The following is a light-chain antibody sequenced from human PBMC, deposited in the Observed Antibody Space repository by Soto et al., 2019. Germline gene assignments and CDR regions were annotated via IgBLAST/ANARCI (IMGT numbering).Light chain of an antibody. CDR3: QSYDSSLSGSV. J-gene: IGLJ1*01. CDR2: SNT. V-gene: IGLV1-40*01. CDR1: SSNIGPGYD. Sequence: QSVLTQPPSVSGAPGQRVTISCTGSSSNIGPGYDVHWYQHLPGTAPKLLIYSNTNRPSGVPDRFSGSRSGTSASLAITGLQAEYEADYYCQSYDSSLSGSVFGTGTKVTVL.